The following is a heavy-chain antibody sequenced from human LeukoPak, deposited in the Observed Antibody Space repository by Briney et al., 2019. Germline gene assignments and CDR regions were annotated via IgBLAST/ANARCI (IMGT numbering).Heavy chain of an antibody. Sequence: PSQTLSLICSVSGNSVINDNSIWSWIRQHPEKGLEWIGHFHPSGTTYYNPSLRSRLTISIDTSNNHFSLEMTSMTAADTAVYYCTKGADDYKTGYWGQGTLATVSS. V-gene: IGHV4-31*02. CDR2: FHPSGTT. D-gene: IGHD5-24*01. CDR1: GNSVINDNSI. CDR3: TKGADDYKTGY. J-gene: IGHJ1*01.